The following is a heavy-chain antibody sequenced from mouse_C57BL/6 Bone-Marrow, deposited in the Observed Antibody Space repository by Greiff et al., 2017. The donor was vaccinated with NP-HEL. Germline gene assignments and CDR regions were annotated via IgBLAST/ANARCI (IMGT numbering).Heavy chain of an antibody. V-gene: IGHV10-3*01. D-gene: IGHD2-4*01. J-gene: IGHJ3*01. Sequence: EVQLVESGGGLVQPKGSLKLSCAASGFTFNTYAMHWVRQAPGTGVEWVARIRSKSSNYATYYADSVKDRFTISRDDSQNMLYLQMNNLKTEDTAMYYYVREGDYPWFAYWGQGTLVTVSA. CDR1: GFTFNTYA. CDR3: VREGDYPWFAY. CDR2: IRSKSSNYAT.